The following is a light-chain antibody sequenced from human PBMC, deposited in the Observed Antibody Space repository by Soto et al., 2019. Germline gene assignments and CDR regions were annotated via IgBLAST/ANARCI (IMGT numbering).Light chain of an antibody. J-gene: IGKJ1*01. Sequence: EIVLTQSPGTLSLSPGERATLSCRASQSVNSNYLAWYQQKPGQGPRLLMYGASSRATGSPDRFSGSRSGTDFTLTISRLEPEDFAVDYCQQYYNSPRTFGQGTKVESK. CDR3: QQYYNSPRT. CDR1: QSVNSNY. V-gene: IGKV3-20*01. CDR2: GAS.